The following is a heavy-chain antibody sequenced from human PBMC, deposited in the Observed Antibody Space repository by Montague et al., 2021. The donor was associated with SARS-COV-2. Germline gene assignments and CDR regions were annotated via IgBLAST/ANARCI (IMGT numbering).Heavy chain of an antibody. CDR2: ISYIGST. Sequence: SETLSLTCTVSGGSINNFYWSWIRQPPGKGLEWIGYISYIGSTNYNPSLESRVTISVDTSKNQFSLKVNSVTAADTAVCYCARHDRGNLPADYWGQGTLVTVSS. CDR1: GGSINNFY. V-gene: IGHV4-59*08. D-gene: IGHD1-14*01. CDR3: ARHDRGNLPADY. J-gene: IGHJ4*02.